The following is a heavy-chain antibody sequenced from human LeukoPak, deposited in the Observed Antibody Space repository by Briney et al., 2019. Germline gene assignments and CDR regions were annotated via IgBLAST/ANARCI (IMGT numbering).Heavy chain of an antibody. J-gene: IGHJ5*02. CDR2: ISNSGTTR. V-gene: IGHV3-11*04. Sequence: GGSLRLSCAASGFTFSDYYMSWIRQAPGGGLEWVSYISNSGTTRYYAASVKGRFTISTDNAKNSLYLQMNSLRAEDTAVYYCASDQTGITVAATGWFDPWGQGTLVTVSS. CDR3: ASDQTGITVAATGWFDP. D-gene: IGHD6-19*01. CDR1: GFTFSDYY.